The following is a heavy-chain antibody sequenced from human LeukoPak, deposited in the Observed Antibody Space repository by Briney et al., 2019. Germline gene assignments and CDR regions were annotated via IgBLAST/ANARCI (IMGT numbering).Heavy chain of an antibody. CDR3: ARETVPAATTNWFDP. V-gene: IGHV4-30-4*08. Sequence: SQTLSLTCTVSGGSLSSGDYYWGWLRQPPGKGLEWIGYIYYSGSTYHNPSPKSPVTISVDTSKSQFSLKLSSVTAADTAVYYWARETVPAATTNWFDPGGQGTLVTVSS. CDR2: IYYSGST. D-gene: IGHD2-2*01. CDR1: GGSLSSGDYY. J-gene: IGHJ5*02.